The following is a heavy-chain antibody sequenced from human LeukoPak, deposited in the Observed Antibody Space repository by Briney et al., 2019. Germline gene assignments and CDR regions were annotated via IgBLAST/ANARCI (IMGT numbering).Heavy chain of an antibody. D-gene: IGHD3-22*01. J-gene: IGHJ3*02. CDR3: AKDWFYYDITPGHDAFDI. Sequence: KSSETLSLTCNVSGYSISSGYYWGWIRQPPGKGLEWIGSIYHSGSTYYNPSPKSRVTISVDTSKNQFSLRLSSVTAADTAVYYCAKDWFYYDITPGHDAFDIWGQGTMVTVSS. CDR1: GYSISSGYY. V-gene: IGHV4-38-2*02. CDR2: IYHSGST.